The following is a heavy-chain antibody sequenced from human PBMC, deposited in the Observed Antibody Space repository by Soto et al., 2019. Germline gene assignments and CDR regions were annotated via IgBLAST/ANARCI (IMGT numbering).Heavy chain of an antibody. J-gene: IGHJ4*02. CDR2: IWYDGSNK. D-gene: IGHD2-15*01. Sequence: QVQLVESGGGVVQPGRSLRLSCAASGFTFSSYGMHCVRQAPGKGLEWVAVIWYDGSNKYYADSVKGRFTISRDNSKNTLYLQMNSLRAEDTAVYYCARDFSRDLVGYWGQGTLVTVSS. CDR3: ARDFSRDLVGY. V-gene: IGHV3-33*01. CDR1: GFTFSSYG.